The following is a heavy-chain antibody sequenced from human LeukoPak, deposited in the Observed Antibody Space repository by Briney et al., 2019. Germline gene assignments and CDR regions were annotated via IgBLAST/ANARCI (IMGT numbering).Heavy chain of an antibody. CDR1: GYTFIGYY. D-gene: IGHD4-17*01. CDR3: ARTMTTVTPRGVDY. Sequence: GASVKVSCKASGYTFIGYYMQWVRQAPGQGLEWMGWISAHNGYTNYAQKLQGRVTMTTDTSTSTAYLELRSLRSDDTAVYYCARTMTTVTPRGVDYWGQGTLVTVSS. J-gene: IGHJ4*02. V-gene: IGHV1-18*04. CDR2: ISAHNGYT.